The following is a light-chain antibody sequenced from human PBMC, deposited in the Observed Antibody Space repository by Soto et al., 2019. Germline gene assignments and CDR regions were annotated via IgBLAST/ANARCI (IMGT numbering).Light chain of an antibody. CDR2: NTN. CDR1: SSNIGSKP. CDR3: AAWDDSLNGLV. J-gene: IGLJ2*01. Sequence: QSVLTQPPSASGTPGQRVTISCSGSSSNIGSKPVNWYQQLPGAAPKLLIHNTNQRPSGVPDRFSGSKSGTSASLAISGVQSDDEAHYYCAAWDDSLNGLVFGGGTKVTVL. V-gene: IGLV1-44*01.